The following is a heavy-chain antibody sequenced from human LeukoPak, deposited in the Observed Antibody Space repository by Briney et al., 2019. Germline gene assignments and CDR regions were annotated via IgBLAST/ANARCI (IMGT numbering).Heavy chain of an antibody. V-gene: IGHV3-21*01. CDR3: ARASVREGNYFDY. D-gene: IGHD1-26*01. CDR1: GFTFSSYS. CDR2: ISSSSSYI. J-gene: IGHJ4*02. Sequence: GGSLRLSCAASGFTFSSYSMTWVRQAPGKGLEWVSSISSSSSYIYYADSVKGRFTISRDNAKNSLYLQMNSLRAEDTAVYYCARASVREGNYFDYWGQGTLVTVSS.